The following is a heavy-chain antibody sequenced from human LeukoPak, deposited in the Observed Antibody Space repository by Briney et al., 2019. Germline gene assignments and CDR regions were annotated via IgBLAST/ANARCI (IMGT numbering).Heavy chain of an antibody. CDR2: IYYSGST. CDR1: GGSISSYY. J-gene: IGHJ5*02. V-gene: IGHV4-59*01. D-gene: IGHD2-2*01. CDR3: ARDQQLTWFDP. Sequence: SETLSLTCTVSGGSISSYYWSLIRQPPGKGLEWIGYIYYSGSTNYNPSLKSRVTISVDTSNNQFSLKLSSVTAADTAVYYCARDQQLTWFDPWGQGTLVTVSS.